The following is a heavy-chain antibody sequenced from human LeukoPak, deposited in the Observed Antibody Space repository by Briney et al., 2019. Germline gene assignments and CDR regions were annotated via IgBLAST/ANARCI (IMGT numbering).Heavy chain of an antibody. D-gene: IGHD2/OR15-2a*01. CDR1: GFTFSSYA. CDR3: AKPLFYDRGNESFQH. Sequence: GGSLRLSCAASGFTFSSYAMSWVRQAPGKGLEWVSAISGSGGSTNYAPPVKGRFTISRDNSKQTLYLQMNSLRAEDTAVYYCAKPLFYDRGNESFQHWGQGTLVTVSS. V-gene: IGHV3-23*01. CDR2: ISGSGGST. J-gene: IGHJ1*01.